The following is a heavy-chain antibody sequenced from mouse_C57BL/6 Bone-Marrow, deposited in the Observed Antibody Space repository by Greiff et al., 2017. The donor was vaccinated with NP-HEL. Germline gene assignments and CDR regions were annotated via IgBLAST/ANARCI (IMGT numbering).Heavy chain of an antibody. J-gene: IGHJ3*01. CDR1: GYAFTNYL. CDR2: INPGSGGT. V-gene: IGHV1-54*01. Sequence: VQLVESGAELVRPGTSVKVSCKASGYAFTNYLIEWVKQRPGQGLEWIGVINPGSGGTNYNEKFKGKATLTADKSSSTAYMQLSSLTSEDSAVYFCARSDVPFAYWGQGTLVTVSA. CDR3: ARSDVPFAY.